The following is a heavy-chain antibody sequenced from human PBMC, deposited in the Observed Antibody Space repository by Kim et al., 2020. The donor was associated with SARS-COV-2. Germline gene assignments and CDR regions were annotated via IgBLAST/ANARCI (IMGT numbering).Heavy chain of an antibody. J-gene: IGHJ5*01. Sequence: SETLSLTCIVSNDSIYTRNWWSWVRQPPGKGLEWIGEIFYSGATTYSPSLKSRLIISVEKSKNQFYLRLNSVTAADTAVYYCARRSTIGFDFWGQGILVTVSS. D-gene: IGHD1-1*01. CDR3: ARRSTIGFDF. V-gene: IGHV4-4*02. CDR1: NDSIYTRNW. CDR2: IFYSGAT.